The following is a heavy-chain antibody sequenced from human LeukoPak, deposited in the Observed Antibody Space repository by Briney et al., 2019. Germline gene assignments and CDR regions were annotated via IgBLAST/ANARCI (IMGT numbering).Heavy chain of an antibody. CDR2: INHSGST. CDR1: GFTFSSYS. Sequence: GSLRLSCAASGFTFSSYSMNWSRQPPGKGLEWIGEINHSGSTNYNPSLKSRVTISVDTSKNQFSLKLSSVTAADTAVYYCARREYYYDSSGLWHAFDIWGQGTMVTVSS. CDR3: ARREYYYDSSGLWHAFDI. V-gene: IGHV4-34*01. D-gene: IGHD3-22*01. J-gene: IGHJ3*02.